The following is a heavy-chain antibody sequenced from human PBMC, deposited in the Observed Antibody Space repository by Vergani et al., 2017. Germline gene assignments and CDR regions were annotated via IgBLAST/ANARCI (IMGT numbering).Heavy chain of an antibody. CDR2: FSGSGGSP. D-gene: IGHD6-13*01. CDR3: AKGLAAAGYDAFDV. J-gene: IGHJ3*01. Sequence: EVQLLESGGGLVQPGGSLRLSCAASGFTFNSYAMTWVRQAPGKGLEWVSTFSGSGGSPYYAYSVKVRFTIARDNSKNTLYLQMNSLRAEDTAVYYCAKGLAAAGYDAFDVWGQGTMVIVSS. V-gene: IGHV3-23*01. CDR1: GFTFNSYA.